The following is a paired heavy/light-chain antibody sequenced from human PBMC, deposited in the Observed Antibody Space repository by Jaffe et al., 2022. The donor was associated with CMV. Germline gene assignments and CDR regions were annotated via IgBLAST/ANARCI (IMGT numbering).Light chain of an antibody. CDR1: QGISSY. J-gene: IGKJ3*01. V-gene: IGKV1-9*01. Sequence: IQLTQSPSSLSASVGDRVTITCRASQGISSYLAWYQQKPGKAPKLLIYAASTLQSGVPSRFSGSGSGTDFTLTISSLQPEDFATYYCQQLNSYSFTFGPGTKVDIK. CDR2: AAS. CDR3: QQLNSYSFT.
Heavy chain of an antibody. J-gene: IGHJ3*02. CDR2: IYYSGST. V-gene: IGHV4-39*01. CDR3: ARFYRAVMYAFDI. Sequence: QLQLQESGPGLVKPSETLSLTCTVSGGSISSSSYYWGWIRQPPGKGLEWIGSIYYSGSTYYNPSLKSRVTISVDTSKNQFSLKLSSVTAADTAVYYCARFYRAVMYAFDIWGQGTMVTVSS. D-gene: IGHD3-3*01. CDR1: GGSISSSSYY.